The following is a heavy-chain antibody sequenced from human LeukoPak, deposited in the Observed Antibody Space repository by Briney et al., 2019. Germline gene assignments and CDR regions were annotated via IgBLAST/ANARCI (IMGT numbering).Heavy chain of an antibody. CDR3: ARAGEGYSSSWYDSGSYYEFHY. CDR2: IWYDGSNK. V-gene: IGHV3-33*01. Sequence: GGSLRLSCAASGFTFSSYGMHWVRQAPGKGLEWVAVIWYDGSNKYYADSVKGRFTISRDNSKNTLYLQMNSLRAEDTAVYYCARAGEGYSSSWYDSGSYYEFHYWGQGTLVTVSS. D-gene: IGHD6-13*01. CDR1: GFTFSSYG. J-gene: IGHJ4*02.